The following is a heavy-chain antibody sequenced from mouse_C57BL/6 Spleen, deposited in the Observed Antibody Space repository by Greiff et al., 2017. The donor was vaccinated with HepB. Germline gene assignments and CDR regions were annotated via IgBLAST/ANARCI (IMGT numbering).Heavy chain of an antibody. Sequence: EVKLMESGPELVKPGASVKISCKASGYTFTDYYMNWVKQSHGKSLEWIGDINPNNGGTSYNQKFKGKATLTVDKSSSTAYMELRSLTSEDSAVYYCARSGGYDKDYYAMDYWGQGTSVTVSS. D-gene: IGHD2-2*01. CDR3: ARSGGYDKDYYAMDY. V-gene: IGHV1-26*01. J-gene: IGHJ4*01. CDR1: GYTFTDYY. CDR2: INPNNGGT.